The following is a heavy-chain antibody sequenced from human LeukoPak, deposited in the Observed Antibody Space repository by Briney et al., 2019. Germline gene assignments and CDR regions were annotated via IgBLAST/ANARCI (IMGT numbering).Heavy chain of an antibody. V-gene: IGHV3-23*01. CDR1: GFTFSSYA. Sequence: PGGSLRLSCAASGFTFSSYAMSWVRQAPGKGLEWVSAISGSGGSTYYADSVKGRFTIPRDNSKNTLYLQMNSLRAEDTAVYYCAKVGDYDILTGYSYYFDYWGQGTLVTVSS. J-gene: IGHJ4*02. CDR2: ISGSGGST. D-gene: IGHD3-9*01. CDR3: AKVGDYDILTGYSYYFDY.